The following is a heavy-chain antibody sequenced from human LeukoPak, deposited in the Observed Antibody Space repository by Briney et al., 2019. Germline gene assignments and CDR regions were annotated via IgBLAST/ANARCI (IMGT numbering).Heavy chain of an antibody. CDR2: MNPNSGNT. J-gene: IGHJ3*02. CDR3: ATLRWTSHDAFDI. Sequence: ASVKVSCKASGGTFSTYAFGWVRQAPGQGLEWMGWMNPNSGNTGYAQKFQGRVTITRNTSISTAYMELSSLRSEDTAVYYCATLRWTSHDAFDIWGQGTMVTVSS. D-gene: IGHD4-23*01. CDR1: GGTFSTYA. V-gene: IGHV1-8*03.